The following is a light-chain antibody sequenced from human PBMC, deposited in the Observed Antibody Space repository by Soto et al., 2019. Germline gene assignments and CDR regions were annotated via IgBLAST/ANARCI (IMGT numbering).Light chain of an antibody. V-gene: IGKV3-20*01. CDR3: QQYNSSPPEFT. CDR2: GAS. J-gene: IGKJ3*01. Sequence: EIVLTQSPGTLSLSPGERATLSCRASQSVSSSYLAWYQQRPGQAPRLLIFGASYRATGIPDRFSGSGSGTDFTLTISRLEPEDIAVYYCQQYNSSPPEFTFGPGTKVDSK. CDR1: QSVSSSY.